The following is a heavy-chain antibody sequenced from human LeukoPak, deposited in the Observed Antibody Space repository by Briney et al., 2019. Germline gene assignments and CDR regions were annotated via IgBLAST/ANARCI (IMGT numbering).Heavy chain of an antibody. V-gene: IGHV3-74*01. CDR1: GFTFSNYL. Sequence: PGGSLRLSCAASGFTFSNYLMHWVRQAPGKGLVWVSHIKSDGSGPSYADSLKGRFTISRDNAKNTLYLQMNSLRVEDTAVYYCARVRGSGYDFDFDYWGQGALVTVSS. J-gene: IGHJ4*02. CDR2: IKSDGSGP. D-gene: IGHD5-12*01. CDR3: ARVRGSGYDFDFDY.